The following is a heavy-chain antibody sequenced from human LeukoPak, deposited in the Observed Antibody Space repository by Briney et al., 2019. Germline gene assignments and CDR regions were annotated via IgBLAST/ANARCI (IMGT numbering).Heavy chain of an antibody. CDR2: IYHSGST. Sequence: SGTLSLNCAVSGGSISSSNWWSWVRQAPGKGLEWIGEIYHSGSTNYNPSLKSRVTISVDKSKNQFSLKLSSVTAADTAVYYCARGSPSQLPPAEYFQHWGQGTLVTVSS. CDR3: ARGSPSQLPPAEYFQH. V-gene: IGHV4-4*02. CDR1: GGSISSSNW. J-gene: IGHJ1*01. D-gene: IGHD2-2*01.